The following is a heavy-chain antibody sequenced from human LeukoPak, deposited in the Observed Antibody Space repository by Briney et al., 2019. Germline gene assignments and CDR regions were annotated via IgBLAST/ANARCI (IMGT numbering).Heavy chain of an antibody. J-gene: IGHJ6*02. V-gene: IGHV1-2*02. CDR3: ARDEGQWLGGYYYGMDV. CDR2: ISPNSGGT. Sequence: GASVKVSCKASGYTITGYYMHWVRQAPGQGLEWMGWISPNSGGTNYAQKFQGRVTMTRDTSISTAYMELSRLRSDDTAVYYCARDEGQWLGGYYYGMDVWGQGTTVTVSS. CDR1: GYTITGYY. D-gene: IGHD6-19*01.